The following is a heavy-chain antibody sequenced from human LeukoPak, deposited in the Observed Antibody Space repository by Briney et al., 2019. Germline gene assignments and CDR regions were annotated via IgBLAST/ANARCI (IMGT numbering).Heavy chain of an antibody. D-gene: IGHD4-23*01. Sequence: PGGSLRLSCAASGFVFSSYGMHWVRQAPGKGLEWVAVIWYDGSNKYYGDSVKGRFPISRDNSKNTLYPQMNSLRAEDTAVYYCARDESVVRGIDYWGQGTLVTVSS. V-gene: IGHV3-33*01. CDR3: ARDESVVRGIDY. CDR1: GFVFSSYG. CDR2: IWYDGSNK. J-gene: IGHJ4*02.